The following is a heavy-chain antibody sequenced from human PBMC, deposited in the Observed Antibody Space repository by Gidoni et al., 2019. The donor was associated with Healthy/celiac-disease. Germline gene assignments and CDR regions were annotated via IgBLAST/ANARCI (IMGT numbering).Heavy chain of an antibody. D-gene: IGHD3-10*01. V-gene: IGHV1-69*09. CDR3: ARGLNYGSGSPSGPYNWFDP. CDR1: GGTFSSYA. J-gene: IGHJ5*02. Sequence: QVQLVQSGAEVKKPGSSVKVSCKASGGTFSSYAISWVRQAPGQGLEWMGRIIPILGIANYAQKFQGRVTITADKSTSTAYMELSSLRSEDTAVYYCARGLNYGSGSPSGPYNWFDPWGQGTLVTVSS. CDR2: IIPILGIA.